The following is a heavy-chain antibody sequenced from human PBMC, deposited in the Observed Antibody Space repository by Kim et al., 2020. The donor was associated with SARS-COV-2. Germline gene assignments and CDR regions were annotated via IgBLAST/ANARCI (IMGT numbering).Heavy chain of an antibody. D-gene: IGHD6-13*01. V-gene: IGHV3-74*01. Sequence: SYAESVKDRLHSSRDNAKNTLSLKLYSLRAEDMAVYYCASSPIAALYYFDSWGQGTPVTVSS. CDR3: ASSPIAALYYFDS. J-gene: IGHJ4*02.